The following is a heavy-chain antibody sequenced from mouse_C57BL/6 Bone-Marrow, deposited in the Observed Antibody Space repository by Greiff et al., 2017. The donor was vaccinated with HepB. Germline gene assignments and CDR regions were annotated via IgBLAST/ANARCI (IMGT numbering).Heavy chain of an antibody. CDR2: IWSGGST. J-gene: IGHJ3*01. CDR3: ASLGTY. CDR1: GFSLTSYG. Sequence: VKVVESGPGLVQPSQSLSITCTVSGFSLTSYGVHWVRQSPGKGLEWLGVIWSGGSTDYNAAFISRLSISKDNSKSQVFFKMNSLQADDTAIYYCASLGTYWGQGTLVTVSA. V-gene: IGHV2-2*01. D-gene: IGHD3-1*01.